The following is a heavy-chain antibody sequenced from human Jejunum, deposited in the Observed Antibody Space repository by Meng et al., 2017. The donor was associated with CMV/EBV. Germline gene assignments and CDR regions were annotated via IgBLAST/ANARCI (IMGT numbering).Heavy chain of an antibody. V-gene: IGHV3-23*01. D-gene: IGHD2-15*01. CDR3: AKVNFCNGGSCNELDY. J-gene: IGHJ4*02. CDR2: IRPSGAGT. CDR1: FTFSTYT. Sequence: FTFSTYTMNWVRQAPGKGLEWVSSIRPSGAGTYYVDSVQGRFTITRDNSKSTLYLQMNNLRVEDTAVYYCAKVNFCNGGSCNELDYWGQGTLVTVSS.